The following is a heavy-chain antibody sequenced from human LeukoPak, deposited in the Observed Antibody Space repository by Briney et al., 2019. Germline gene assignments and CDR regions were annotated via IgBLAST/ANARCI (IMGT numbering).Heavy chain of an antibody. J-gene: IGHJ4*02. CDR2: IIPIFGTA. D-gene: IGHD3-9*01. V-gene: IGHV1-69*13. CDR1: GGTFSSYA. Sequence: SVKVSCKASGGTFSSYAISGVRQAPGQGLEWMGGIIPIFGTANYAQKFQGRVTITADESTSTAYMELSSLRSEDTAVYYCARVPPPSYYDILTGYFLLDYWGQGTLVTVSS. CDR3: ARVPPPSYYDILTGYFLLDY.